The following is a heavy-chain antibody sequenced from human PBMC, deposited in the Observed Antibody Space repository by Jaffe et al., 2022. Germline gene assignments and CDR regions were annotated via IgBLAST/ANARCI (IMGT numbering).Heavy chain of an antibody. CDR1: GYTFTGYY. CDR3: ARGYSYAFDI. CDR2: INPNTGGT. V-gene: IGHV1-2*06. D-gene: IGHD5-18*01. J-gene: IGHJ3*02. Sequence: QVQLVQSGAEVKKPGASVKVSCKASGYTFTGYYIHWVRQAPGQGLEWMGRINPNTGGTNYAQKFQGRVALATDTSISTAYVELSRLRSDDTAVYYCARGYSYAFDIWGQGTMVAVSS.